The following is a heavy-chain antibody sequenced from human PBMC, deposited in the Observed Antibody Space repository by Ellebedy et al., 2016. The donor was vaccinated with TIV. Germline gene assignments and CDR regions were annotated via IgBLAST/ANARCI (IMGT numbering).Heavy chain of an antibody. Sequence: GESLKISCAASGFSFRSYWMSWVRQAPGKGLEWVANIYQDGSDQYYVDSVKGRFTISRDNVNKSLFLQMNSLRVEDTAVYYCARRGVYGDYAVQVNSWFDSWGQGTLVTVS. V-gene: IGHV3-7*01. CDR2: IYQDGSDQ. J-gene: IGHJ5*01. CDR3: ARRGVYGDYAVQVNSWFDS. CDR1: GFSFRSYW. D-gene: IGHD4-17*01.